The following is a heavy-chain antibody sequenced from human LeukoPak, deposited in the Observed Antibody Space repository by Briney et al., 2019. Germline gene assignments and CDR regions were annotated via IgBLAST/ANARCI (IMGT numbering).Heavy chain of an antibody. CDR2: IYYSGST. Sequence: SETLSLTCTVSGGSISSYYWSWIRQPPGKGLEWIGYIYYSGSTNYNPSLKSRVTISVDTSKNQFSLKLSSVTAADTAVYYCARMCEQLAVPGENWFEPWGQGTLVTVSS. V-gene: IGHV4-59*01. CDR3: ARMCEQLAVPGENWFEP. D-gene: IGHD6-6*01. CDR1: GGSISSYY. J-gene: IGHJ5*02.